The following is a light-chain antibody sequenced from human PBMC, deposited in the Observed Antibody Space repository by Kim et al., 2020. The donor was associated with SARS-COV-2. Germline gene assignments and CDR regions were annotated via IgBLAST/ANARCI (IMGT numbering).Light chain of an antibody. V-gene: IGKV3-20*01. Sequence: EIVLTQSPGTLSLSPGERATLSCRASQSVSSSYLAWYQLKPGQAPRLLIYRASSRATGIPDRFSGSGSGTDFTLTISRLEPEDFAVYYCQQYDNTRTFGQGTKVDIK. CDR3: QQYDNTRT. CDR1: QSVSSSY. J-gene: IGKJ1*01. CDR2: RAS.